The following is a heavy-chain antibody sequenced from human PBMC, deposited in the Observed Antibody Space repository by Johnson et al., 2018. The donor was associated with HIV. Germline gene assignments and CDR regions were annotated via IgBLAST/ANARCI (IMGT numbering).Heavy chain of an antibody. CDR3: TTDQVGRNYGGKYHI. CDR2: ISYDGSNK. Sequence: QVHLVESGGGVVQPGRSLRLSCAASGFSLSSYAMHWVRQAPGKGLEWVAVISYDGSNKYYADSLKGRFTISRDNSKNTLYLQMNSLKSEDTAVYYCTTDQVGRNYGGKYHIWGQGTMVTVSS. J-gene: IGHJ3*02. V-gene: IGHV3-30*04. CDR1: GFSLSSYA. D-gene: IGHD1-7*01.